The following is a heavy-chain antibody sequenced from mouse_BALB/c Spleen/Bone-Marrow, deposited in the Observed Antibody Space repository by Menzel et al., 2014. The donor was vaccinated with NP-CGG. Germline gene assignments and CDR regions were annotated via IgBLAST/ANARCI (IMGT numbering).Heavy chain of an antibody. CDR3: TMDDYDGGYYFDY. V-gene: IGHV1S127*01. CDR1: GYTFTSYW. CDR2: IDPSDSYT. J-gene: IGHJ2*01. Sequence: QVQLQQSGAELVKPGASVKMSCKASGYTFTSYWMHWVKQGPGQGLEWIGTIDPSDSYTSYNQKFKGKATLTVDTSSSTAYMQLSSLTSEDSAVYYCTMDDYDGGYYFDYWGQGTTLTVSS. D-gene: IGHD2-4*01.